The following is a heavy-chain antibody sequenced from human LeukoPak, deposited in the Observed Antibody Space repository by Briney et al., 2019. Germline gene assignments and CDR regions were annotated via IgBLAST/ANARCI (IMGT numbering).Heavy chain of an antibody. V-gene: IGHV4-59*01. CDR3: ARHYAYYGSGNFDREDYFEY. CDR1: GDSMSGSY. D-gene: IGHD3-10*01. J-gene: IGHJ4*02. CDR2: VNSGST. Sequence: SSETLFLTCTVSGDSMSGSYWSWLRQPPGKGLEWLGYVNSGSTTYNPSLESRVRMSIDTSKSQFSLKLSSVTTADTAVYYCARHYAYYGSGNFDREDYFEYWGQGTLVTVSS.